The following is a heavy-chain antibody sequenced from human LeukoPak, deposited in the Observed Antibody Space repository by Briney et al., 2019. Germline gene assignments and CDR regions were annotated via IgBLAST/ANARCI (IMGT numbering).Heavy chain of an antibody. CDR2: IYYSGST. Sequence: PSETLSLTCTVSGGSISSSSYYWGWIRQPPGKGLEWIGSIYYSGSTYYNPSLKSRVTISVDTSKNQFSLKLSSVTAADTAVYYCARHPKTLDIWGQATMVTVSS. CDR1: GGSISSSSYY. V-gene: IGHV4-39*01. CDR3: ARHPKTLDI. J-gene: IGHJ3*02.